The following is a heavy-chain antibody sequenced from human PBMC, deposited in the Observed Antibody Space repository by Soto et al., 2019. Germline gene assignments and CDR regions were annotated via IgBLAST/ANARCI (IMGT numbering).Heavy chain of an antibody. CDR1: GGSIGRYY. V-gene: IGHV4-59*01. J-gene: IGHJ4*02. Sequence: QVQLEESGPGLVKPSETLSLTCSVSGGSIGRYYWSWVRQAPGKGLEWIAYVSYSGATRYNPSLESRVTISVDTSKYQFSLRLNSVTAADTAVYYCARDGQYDSGGYYSLFDHWGQGTLVTVSS. D-gene: IGHD3-22*01. CDR3: ARDGQYDSGGYYSLFDH. CDR2: VSYSGAT.